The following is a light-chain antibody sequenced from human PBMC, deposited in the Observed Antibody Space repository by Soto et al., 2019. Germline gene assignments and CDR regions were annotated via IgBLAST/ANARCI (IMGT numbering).Light chain of an antibody. CDR1: QSIGNL. J-gene: IGKJ5*01. V-gene: IGKV1-5*03. CDR3: QQYNSYST. CDR2: RAS. Sequence: DIQMTQSPSTLSASVGDRVTLTCRASQSIGNLLAWYHQKPGKAPNLLIYRASLLESGVPSRFSGSGSGTEFTLTISSLQPDDFATYYCQQYNSYSTFGQGTRLEIK.